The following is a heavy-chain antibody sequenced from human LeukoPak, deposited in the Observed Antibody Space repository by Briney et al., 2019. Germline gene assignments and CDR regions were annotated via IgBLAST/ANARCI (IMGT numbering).Heavy chain of an antibody. Sequence: GGSLRLSCAASGFTFSSYGMHWVRQAPGKGLEWVAVIWYDGSNKYYADSVKGRFTISRDNSKNTLYLQMNSLRAEDTAVYYCAKASGFYYYDSSGYSSWGQGTLVTVSS. J-gene: IGHJ4*02. CDR2: IWYDGSNK. CDR1: GFTFSSYG. D-gene: IGHD3-22*01. CDR3: AKASGFYYYDSSGYSS. V-gene: IGHV3-30*02.